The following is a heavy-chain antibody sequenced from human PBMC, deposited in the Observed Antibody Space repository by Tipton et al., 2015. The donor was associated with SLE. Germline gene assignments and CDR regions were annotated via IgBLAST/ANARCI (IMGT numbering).Heavy chain of an antibody. Sequence: TLSLTCTVSGGSITSHYWSWVRQPPGKGLEWIGEINHSGSTNYNPSLKSRVTISVDTSKNQVSLRLSSVTAADTAVYYCARGGYSTSWLYYYYGLDVWGQGTTVTVSS. D-gene: IGHD6-13*01. V-gene: IGHV4-34*01. CDR2: INHSGST. CDR3: ARGGYSTSWLYYYYGLDV. J-gene: IGHJ6*02. CDR1: GGSITSHY.